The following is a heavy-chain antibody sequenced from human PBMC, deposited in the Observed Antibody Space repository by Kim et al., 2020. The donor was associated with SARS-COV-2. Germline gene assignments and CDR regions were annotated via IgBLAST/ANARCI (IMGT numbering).Heavy chain of an antibody. CDR1: GGSFSGYY. CDR3: ARSIAARGGWFDP. CDR2: INHSGST. Sequence: SETLSLTCAVYGGSFSGYYWSWIRQPPGKGLEWIGEINHSGSTNYNPSLKSRVTISVDTSKNQFSLKLSSVTAADTAVYYCARSIAARGGWFDPWGQGTL. D-gene: IGHD6-6*01. J-gene: IGHJ5*02. V-gene: IGHV4-34*01.